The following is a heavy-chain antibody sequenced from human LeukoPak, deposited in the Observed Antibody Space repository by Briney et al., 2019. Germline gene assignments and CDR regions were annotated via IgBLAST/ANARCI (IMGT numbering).Heavy chain of an antibody. Sequence: ASVTVSCKASGYTFTSYYMHWVRQAPGQGLEWMGIINPSGGSTSYAQKFQGRVTMTRDTSTSTVYMELSSLRSEDTAVYYCARDYYDSSGYLEPFDYWGQGTLVTVSS. CDR2: INPSGGST. J-gene: IGHJ4*02. V-gene: IGHV1-46*01. D-gene: IGHD3-22*01. CDR3: ARDYYDSSGYLEPFDY. CDR1: GYTFTSYY.